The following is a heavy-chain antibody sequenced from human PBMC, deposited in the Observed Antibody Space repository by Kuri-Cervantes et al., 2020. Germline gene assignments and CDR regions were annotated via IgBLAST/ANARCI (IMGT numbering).Heavy chain of an antibody. CDR2: IYPGDSDT. V-gene: IGHV5-51*01. D-gene: IGHD6-19*01. CDR3: ARRELAVAGYYYYSGMDV. Sequence: GGSLRLSCKVSGYTFISYWIGWGRQMPGKGQEWRMIIYPGDSDTRYSPSFQGQVTISVDKSISTAYLQWSSLKASDTAMSYCARRELAVAGYYYYSGMDVWGQGTTVTVSS. J-gene: IGHJ6*02. CDR1: GYTFISYW.